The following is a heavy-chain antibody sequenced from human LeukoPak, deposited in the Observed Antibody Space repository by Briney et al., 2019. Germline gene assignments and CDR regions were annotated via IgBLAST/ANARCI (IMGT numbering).Heavy chain of an antibody. CDR2: IYPDDSDT. D-gene: IGHD4-17*01. Sequence: GESLEISGKASGSRFSNYWIGWVRQMPGKGLEWMGIIYPDDSDTRYSPSFQGQATISADKSISTASLQWSSLKASDTAMYYCARRFYGDYGLGYWGQGTLVTVSS. J-gene: IGHJ4*02. V-gene: IGHV5-51*01. CDR1: GSRFSNYW. CDR3: ARRFYGDYGLGY.